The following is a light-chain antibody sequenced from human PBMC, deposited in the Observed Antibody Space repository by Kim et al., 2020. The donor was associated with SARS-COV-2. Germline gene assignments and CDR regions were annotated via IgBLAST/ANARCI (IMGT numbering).Light chain of an antibody. CDR2: DAS. CDR1: QSISTW. J-gene: IGKJ1*01. CDR3: QQYNSYPWT. Sequence: DIQMTQSPSTLSASLGDRVTITCRASQSISTWLAWYQQKPGKVPKLLIYDASNLEKGVPLRFSGSHSGTKFTLTISSLQPDDFATYYCQQYNSYPWTFGQGTKVDIK. V-gene: IGKV1-5*01.